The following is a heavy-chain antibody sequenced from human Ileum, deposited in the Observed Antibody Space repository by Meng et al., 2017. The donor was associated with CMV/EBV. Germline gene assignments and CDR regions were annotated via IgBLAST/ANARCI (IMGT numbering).Heavy chain of an antibody. CDR1: SGSCGGVDDY. V-gene: IGHV4-61*02. J-gene: IGHJ4*02. D-gene: IGHD1-1*01. CDR2: IHISGAT. Sequence: RSRTGAVASGSCGGVDDYWRWIRQPAGKVREGIGRIHISGATNYNPSLKSRVTMSVDTSKNQFSLKVRSVTAADTAVYYCAREMSRTGFFDYWGQGNLVTVSS. CDR3: AREMSRTGFFDY.